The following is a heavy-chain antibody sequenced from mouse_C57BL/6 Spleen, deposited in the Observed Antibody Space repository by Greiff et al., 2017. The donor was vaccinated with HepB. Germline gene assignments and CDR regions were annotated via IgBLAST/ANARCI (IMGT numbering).Heavy chain of an antibody. CDR2: IYPGDGDT. Sequence: QVQLQQPGPELVKPGASVKISCKASGYAFSSSWMNWVKQRPGKGLEWIGRIYPGDGDTNYNGKFKGKATLTADKSSSKAYMQLSSLTSEDSAVYFCANLGRDWYFDVWGTGTTVTVSS. CDR3: ANLGRDWYFDV. V-gene: IGHV1-82*01. J-gene: IGHJ1*03. D-gene: IGHD4-1*01. CDR1: GYAFSSSW.